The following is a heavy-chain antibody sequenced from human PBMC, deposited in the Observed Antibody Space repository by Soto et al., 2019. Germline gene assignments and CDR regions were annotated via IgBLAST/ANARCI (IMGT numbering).Heavy chain of an antibody. CDR3: ARNIDLGYSYGYAPFDY. V-gene: IGHV3-21*01. J-gene: IGHJ4*02. CDR1: GFTFSSYS. CDR2: ISSSSSYI. D-gene: IGHD5-18*01. Sequence: GGSLRLSCAASGFTFSSYSMNWVRQAPGKGLEWVSSISSSSSYIYYADSVKGRFTISRDNAKNSLYLQMNSLRAEDTAVYYCARNIDLGYSYGYAPFDYWGQGTLVTVSS.